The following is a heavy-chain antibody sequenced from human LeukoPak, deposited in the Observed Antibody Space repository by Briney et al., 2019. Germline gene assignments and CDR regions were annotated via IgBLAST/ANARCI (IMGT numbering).Heavy chain of an antibody. Sequence: GGSLRLSCAASGFTFDDYAMHWVRHAPGKGLEWVSGINWSSDSIGYAASVKGRFTISRDNAKNSLYLQMNSLRAEDTALYYCAKGIKMTVAGLPDYWGQGTLVTVSS. CDR2: INWSSDSI. D-gene: IGHD6-19*01. J-gene: IGHJ4*02. CDR3: AKGIKMTVAGLPDY. CDR1: GFTFDDYA. V-gene: IGHV3-9*01.